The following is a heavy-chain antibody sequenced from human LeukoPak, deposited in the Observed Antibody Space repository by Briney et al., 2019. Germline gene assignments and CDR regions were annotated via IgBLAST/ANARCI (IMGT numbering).Heavy chain of an antibody. CDR1: GYTFTSYG. V-gene: IGHV1-18*01. J-gene: IGHJ4*02. D-gene: IGHD2-8*01. CDR2: ISAYNGNT. Sequence: GASVKVSCKASGYTFTSYGISWVRQAPGQGLEWMGWISAYNGNTNYAQKLQGRVTMTTDTSTSTAYMELRSLRSDDTAVYYCARDRGYCTNGVCYRYDYWGQGTQVTVSS. CDR3: ARDRGYCTNGVCYRYDY.